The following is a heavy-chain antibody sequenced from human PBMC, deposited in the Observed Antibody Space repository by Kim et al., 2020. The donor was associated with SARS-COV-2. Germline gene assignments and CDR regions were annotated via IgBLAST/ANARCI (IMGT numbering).Heavy chain of an antibody. Sequence: STNYHPSLQSRVSISVHTSKNQFSLKLSSVTAADTAVYYCARGGGDYFDYWGQGTLVTVSS. V-gene: IGHV4-59*09. CDR3: ARGGGDYFDY. J-gene: IGHJ4*02. CDR2: ST. D-gene: IGHD4-17*01.